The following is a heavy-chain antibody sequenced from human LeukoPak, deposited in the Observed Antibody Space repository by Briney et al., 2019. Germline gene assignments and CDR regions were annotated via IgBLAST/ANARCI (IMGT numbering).Heavy chain of an antibody. CDR2: INTNTGNP. J-gene: IGHJ4*02. D-gene: IGHD2-8*01. Sequence: GASVKVSCKASGYTFTSYAMNWVRQAPGQGLEWMGWINTNTGNPTYAQGFTGRFVFSLDTSVSTAYLQISSLKAEDTAVYYCARVGEDIVLMVYAYFDYWGQGTLVTVSS. V-gene: IGHV7-4-1*02. CDR3: ARVGEDIVLMVYAYFDY. CDR1: GYTFTSYA.